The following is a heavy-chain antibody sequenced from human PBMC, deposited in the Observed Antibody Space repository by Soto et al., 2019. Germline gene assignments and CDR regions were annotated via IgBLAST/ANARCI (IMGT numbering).Heavy chain of an antibody. J-gene: IGHJ6*02. CDR1: GYTFTSYG. Sequence: ASVKVSCKASGYTFTSYGISWVRQAPGQGLEWMGWISAYNGNTNSAQKLQGRVTMTTDTSTSTAYMELRSLRSDDTAVYYCARGRYCSSRNCYVDIMDAWGQGTTVTVSS. V-gene: IGHV1-18*01. CDR2: ISAYNGNT. D-gene: IGHD2-2*01. CDR3: ARGRYCSSRNCYVDIMDA.